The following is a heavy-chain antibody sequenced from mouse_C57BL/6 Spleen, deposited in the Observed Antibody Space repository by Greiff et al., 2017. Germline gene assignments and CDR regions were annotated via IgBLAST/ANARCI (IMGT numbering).Heavy chain of an antibody. CDR1: GYTFTSYW. Sequence: VQLQQPGAELVKPGASVKLSCKASGYTFTSYWMQWVKQRPGQGLEWIGEIDPSDSYTNYNQKFKGKATLTVDTSSSTAYMQLSSLTSEDSAVYYCARKERSRRAYWGQGTLVTVSA. CDR2: IDPSDSYT. V-gene: IGHV1-50*01. CDR3: ARKERSRRAY. J-gene: IGHJ3*01.